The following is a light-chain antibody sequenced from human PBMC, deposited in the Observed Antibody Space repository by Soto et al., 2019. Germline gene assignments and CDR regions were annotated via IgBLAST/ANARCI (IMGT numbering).Light chain of an antibody. CDR1: SSDVGGYNY. V-gene: IGLV2-14*01. CDR3: TSYTSSSTLV. Sequence: QSALTQPASVSGSPGQSITISCTGTSSDVGGYNYVSWYQQHPGKAPKLMIYEVSNRPPGVSNRFSGSKSGNTASLTISGLQAEDEDDYHCTSYTSSSTLVFGTGTKVTVL. J-gene: IGLJ1*01. CDR2: EVS.